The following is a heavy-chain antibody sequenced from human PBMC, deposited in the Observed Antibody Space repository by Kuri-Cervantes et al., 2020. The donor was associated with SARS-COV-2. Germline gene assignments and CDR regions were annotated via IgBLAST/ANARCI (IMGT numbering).Heavy chain of an antibody. J-gene: IGHJ4*02. CDR3: ARESAAGTPYFDY. D-gene: IGHD6-13*01. V-gene: IGHV4-59*12. CDR2: IYYSGST. CDR1: GGSISSYY. Sequence: SETLSLTCTVSGGSISSYYWSWIRQPPGKGLEWIGYIYYSGSTNYNPSLKSRVTISVDTSKSQFSLKLSSVTAADTAVYYCARESAAGTPYFDYWGQGTLVTVSS.